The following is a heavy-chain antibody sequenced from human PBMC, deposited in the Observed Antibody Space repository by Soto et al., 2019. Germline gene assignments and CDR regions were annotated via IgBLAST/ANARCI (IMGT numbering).Heavy chain of an antibody. J-gene: IGHJ4*02. CDR2: ISSSSSYT. CDR3: ARDEPLSRSGAFDY. CDR1: GFTFSDYY. Sequence: QVQLVESGGGLVKPGGSLRLSCAASGFTFSDYYMSWIRQAPGKGLEWVSYISSSSSYTNYADSVKGRFTISRDNAKNSLYLQMNSLRSEDTAVYYCARDEPLSRSGAFDYWGQGTLVTVSS. V-gene: IGHV3-11*06. D-gene: IGHD6-19*01.